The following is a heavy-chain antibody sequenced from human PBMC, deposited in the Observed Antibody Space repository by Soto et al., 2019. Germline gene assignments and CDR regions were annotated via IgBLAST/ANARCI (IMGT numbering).Heavy chain of an antibody. V-gene: IGHV1-46*03. Sequence: QVQLVQSGAEVKEPGASVKVSCKTSGYTFTTYFMHWVRQAPGQGLEWMGIINPSGGSTSYAQKFQGRVTMTRDTSTSTVYMELSSLRSEDTAVYYCARALRFCSGGSCYEGGYWGQGTLVTVSS. CDR3: ARALRFCSGGSCYEGGY. J-gene: IGHJ4*02. CDR1: GYTFTTYF. CDR2: INPSGGST. D-gene: IGHD2-15*01.